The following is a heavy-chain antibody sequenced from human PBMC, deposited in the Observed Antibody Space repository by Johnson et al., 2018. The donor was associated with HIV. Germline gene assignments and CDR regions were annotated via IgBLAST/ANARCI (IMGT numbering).Heavy chain of an antibody. D-gene: IGHD2-2*01. J-gene: IGHJ3*02. Sequence: VQLVESGGGLVQPGGSLRLSCAASGFTFSSYLMSWVRQAPGKGLEWVANIKQDGSEKYYVDSVKGRFTISRDNAKNSLYLQMNSLRAEDTAVYYCARVYARTPGAFDIWGQGTMVTVSS. CDR1: GFTFSSYL. V-gene: IGHV3-7*01. CDR2: IKQDGSEK. CDR3: ARVYARTPGAFDI.